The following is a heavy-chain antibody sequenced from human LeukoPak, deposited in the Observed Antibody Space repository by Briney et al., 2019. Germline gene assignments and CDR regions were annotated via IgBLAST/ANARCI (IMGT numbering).Heavy chain of an antibody. D-gene: IGHD3-22*01. CDR3: ARADDSTGYWHF. CDR1: GFTFSSYN. Sequence: GGSLRLSCAASGFTFSSYNMNWVRQAPGKGLEWVSSISSSDSYIYYADSVKGRFTISRDNAKNTLYLQMNSLRADDTAVYYCARADDSTGYWHFWGQGTLVTVSS. J-gene: IGHJ4*02. CDR2: ISSSDSYI. V-gene: IGHV3-21*01.